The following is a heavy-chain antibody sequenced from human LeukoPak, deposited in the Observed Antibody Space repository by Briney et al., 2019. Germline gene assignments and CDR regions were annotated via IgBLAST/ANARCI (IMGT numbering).Heavy chain of an antibody. D-gene: IGHD6-6*01. V-gene: IGHV3-21*01. CDR1: GFTFGAYS. CDR3: ARWPYSSSYYFDY. CDR2: ISSNSYYI. J-gene: IGHJ4*02. Sequence: GGSLRLSCATSGFTFGAYSMNWVRQAPGKGLEWVSSISSNSYYIHYTDSVKGRFTISRDNAKNSLYLQMNSLRAEDTAVYYCARWPYSSSYYFDYWGQGTLVTVSS.